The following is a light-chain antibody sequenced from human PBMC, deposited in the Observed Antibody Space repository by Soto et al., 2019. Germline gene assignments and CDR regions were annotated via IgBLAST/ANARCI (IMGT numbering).Light chain of an antibody. V-gene: IGKV3-15*01. CDR3: QQYNNWPLT. CDR1: QSVSSN. Sequence: EILMTHSAATLSVSPGERATLSCRASQSVSSNLAWYQQKPGQAPRLLIYGSSTRATGIPARFSGSGSGTDFTLTISSMQSEDLAVYYCQQYNNWPLTFGGGTKVDIK. CDR2: GSS. J-gene: IGKJ4*01.